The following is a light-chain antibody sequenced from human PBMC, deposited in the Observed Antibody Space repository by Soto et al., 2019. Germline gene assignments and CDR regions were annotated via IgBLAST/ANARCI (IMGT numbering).Light chain of an antibody. J-gene: IGLJ3*02. V-gene: IGLV1-44*01. CDR1: TSNIGSNT. CDR3: ATWDASLRGV. Sequence: QSVLAQPPSASGTPGQRVTISCSGSTSNIGSNTVNWYQQLPGADPKLLIYSNDQRPSGVPDRFSGSKSGTSASRAISGLQSHDEATYYCATWDASLRGVFGGGTKLTVL. CDR2: SND.